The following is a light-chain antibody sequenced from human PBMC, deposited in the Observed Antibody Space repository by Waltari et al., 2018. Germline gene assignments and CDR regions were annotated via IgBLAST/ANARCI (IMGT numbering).Light chain of an antibody. J-gene: IGKJ4*01. Sequence: EIVLTQSPATLSLSPGERATLSCRASQSVSNNLAWYQQKPGQAPRLLIYDVSSRATGIPARISARGAGTDFTLTISSLEPEDSAVYYCLQRTSWPPGLSFGGGTNVEIK. CDR3: LQRTSWPPGLS. CDR2: DVS. CDR1: QSVSNN. V-gene: IGKV3-11*01.